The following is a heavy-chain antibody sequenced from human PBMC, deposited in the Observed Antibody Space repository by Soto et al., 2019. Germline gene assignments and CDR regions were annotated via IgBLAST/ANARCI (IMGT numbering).Heavy chain of an antibody. Sequence: SETLSLTCAVSGGSFTSNNWWTWVRQPPGQGLEWIGEIYRTGSTNYNPSLKSRVTIALDKSENQFSLKVTSLTAADTAVYYCASRDPGTSVDYWGQGTLVTVSS. CDR2: IYRTGST. D-gene: IGHD1-7*01. V-gene: IGHV4-4*02. CDR1: GGSFTSNNW. CDR3: ASRDPGTSVDY. J-gene: IGHJ4*02.